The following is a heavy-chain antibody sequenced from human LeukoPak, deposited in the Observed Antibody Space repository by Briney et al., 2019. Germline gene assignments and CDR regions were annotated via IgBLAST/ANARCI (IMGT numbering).Heavy chain of an antibody. CDR2: IRYDGNNK. CDR1: GFTFSNYG. CDR3: AKDRAYYDFWSGYSGFDY. Sequence: GGSLRLSCAASGFTFSNYGMHWVRQAPGKGLEWVAFIRYDGNNKYYADSVKGRFTISRDNSKNTLYLQMNSLRAEDTAVYYCAKDRAYYDFWSGYSGFDYWGQGTLVTVSS. J-gene: IGHJ4*02. V-gene: IGHV3-30*02. D-gene: IGHD3-3*01.